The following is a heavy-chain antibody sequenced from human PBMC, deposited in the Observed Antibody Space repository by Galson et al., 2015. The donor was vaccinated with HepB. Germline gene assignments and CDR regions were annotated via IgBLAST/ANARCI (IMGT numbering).Heavy chain of an antibody. D-gene: IGHD3-3*01. J-gene: IGHJ3*02. V-gene: IGHV2-5*02. CDR3: AHCTKGVFWSGYLI. CDR2: IYWDDDK. CDR1: GFSLSTSGVG. Sequence: PALVKPTQTLTLTCTFSGFSLSTSGVGVGWIRQPPGKALEWLALIYWDDDKSYSPSLKSRLTITKDTSKNQVVLTMTNMDPVDTSTYYCAHCTKGVFWSGYLIWGQGTIVTVSS.